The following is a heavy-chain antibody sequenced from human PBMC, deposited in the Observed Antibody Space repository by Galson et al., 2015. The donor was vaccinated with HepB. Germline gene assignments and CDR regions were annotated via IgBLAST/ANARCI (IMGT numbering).Heavy chain of an antibody. CDR3: ARGVAVAVRKYYFDY. V-gene: IGHV3-7*03. CDR2: IKQDGSEK. CDR1: GFTFSSYW. Sequence: SLRLSCAASGFTFSSYWMSWVRQAPGKGLEWVANIKQDGSEKYYVDSVKGRSTISRDNAKNSLYLQMNSLRAEDTAVYYCARGVAVAVRKYYFDYWGQGTLVTVSS. D-gene: IGHD6-19*01. J-gene: IGHJ4*02.